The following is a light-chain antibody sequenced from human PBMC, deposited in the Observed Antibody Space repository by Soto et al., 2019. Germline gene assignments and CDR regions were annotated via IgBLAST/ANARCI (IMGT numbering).Light chain of an antibody. J-gene: IGLJ1*01. V-gene: IGLV2-14*01. CDR1: SSDVGAYNY. CDR3: SSYTTTNTYV. Sequence: QSVLTQPASVSGSPGQSITISCTGTSSDVGAYNYVSWYQQHPGKAPKLMIYEVSKRPSGVSNRFSGSKSGNTAYLTISGLQAEDEADYYCSSYTTTNTYVFGTGTKVTVL. CDR2: EVS.